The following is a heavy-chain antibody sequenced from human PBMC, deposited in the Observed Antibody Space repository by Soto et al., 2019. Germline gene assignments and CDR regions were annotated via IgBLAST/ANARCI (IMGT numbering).Heavy chain of an antibody. D-gene: IGHD6-19*01. V-gene: IGHV2-5*01. CDR2: IYWNDDK. CDR1: GFSLSTSGLG. CDR3: AHRPSGWYLFDY. Sequence: QITLKESGPTLVRPTQTLTLTCTFSGFSLSTSGLGVGWIRQPPGKALEWLALIYWNDDKRYSPSLKARLTITKDTSKTQVVLTMTNMDPVDTATYYCAHRPSGWYLFDYWGQGTLVPVSS. J-gene: IGHJ4*02.